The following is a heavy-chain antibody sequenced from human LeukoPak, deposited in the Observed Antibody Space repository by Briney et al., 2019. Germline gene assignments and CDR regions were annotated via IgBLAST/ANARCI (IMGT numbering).Heavy chain of an antibody. J-gene: IGHJ4*02. CDR2: IKQDVSEK. Sequence: GGSLRLSCAASGFTFSTYWMSWVRQAPGKGLEWVANIKQDVSEKYYVDSVKGRFTISRDNAKNSLYLQMNSLRAEDTAVYYCARVLNDYGDYVIDYWGQGTLVTVSS. D-gene: IGHD4-17*01. CDR3: ARVLNDYGDYVIDY. CDR1: GFTFSTYW. V-gene: IGHV3-7*01.